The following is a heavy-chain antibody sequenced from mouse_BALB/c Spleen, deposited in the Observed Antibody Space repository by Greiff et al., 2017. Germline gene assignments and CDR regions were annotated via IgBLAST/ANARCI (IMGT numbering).Heavy chain of an antibody. CDR1: GFTFSSFG. Sequence: EVKLVESGGGLVQPGGSRKLSCAASGFTFSSFGMHWVRQAPEKGLEWVAYISSGSSTIYYADTVKGRFTISRDNPKNTLFLQMTSLRSEDTAMYYCAREDYDYPFAYWGQGTLVTVSA. CDR3: AREDYDYPFAY. V-gene: IGHV5-17*02. J-gene: IGHJ3*01. CDR2: ISSGSSTI. D-gene: IGHD2-4*01.